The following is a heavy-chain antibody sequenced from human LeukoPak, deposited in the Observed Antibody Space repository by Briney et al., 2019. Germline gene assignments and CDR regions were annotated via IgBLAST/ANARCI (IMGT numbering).Heavy chain of an antibody. CDR3: AREAPRGTSSNPYYFDS. V-gene: IGHV3-48*01. CDR1: GLTFSTNS. Sequence: GGSLRLSCAAAGLTFSTNSMNWVRQAPGKGLEWVSYISFSSSTIYYADSVKGRFTISRDNAKNLLYLQMNSLRAEDTAVYYCAREAPRGTSSNPYYFDSWGQGTLVTVSS. D-gene: IGHD6-6*01. CDR2: ISFSSSTI. J-gene: IGHJ4*02.